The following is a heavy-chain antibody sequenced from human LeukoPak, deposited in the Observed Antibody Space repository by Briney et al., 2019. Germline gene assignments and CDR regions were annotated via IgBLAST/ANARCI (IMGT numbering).Heavy chain of an antibody. CDR2: IIPIFGTA. D-gene: IGHD3-22*01. V-gene: IGHV1-69*13. CDR3: ARDGSSGYTNFDY. CDR1: GGTFSSYA. Sequence: SVKVSCKASGGTFSSYAISWVRQAPGQGLEWMGGIIPIFGTANYAQKFQGRVTITADESTSTAYMELSSLRSEDTAAYYCARDGSSGYTNFDYWGQGTLVTVSS. J-gene: IGHJ4*02.